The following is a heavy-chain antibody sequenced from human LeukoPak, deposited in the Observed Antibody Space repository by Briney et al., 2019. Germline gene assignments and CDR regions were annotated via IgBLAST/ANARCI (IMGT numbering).Heavy chain of an antibody. D-gene: IGHD6-19*01. CDR3: VRESRGWYEDS. Sequence: SETLSLTCTVSNYSITNNYYWGWIRQPPGKGLQWIGSIHHSGITYYTPPLESRITISLDTSKNQFSLRLYPVTAADTAAYYCVRESRGWYEDSWGQGTLVTVSS. V-gene: IGHV4-38-2*02. J-gene: IGHJ4*02. CDR2: IHHSGIT. CDR1: NYSITNNYY.